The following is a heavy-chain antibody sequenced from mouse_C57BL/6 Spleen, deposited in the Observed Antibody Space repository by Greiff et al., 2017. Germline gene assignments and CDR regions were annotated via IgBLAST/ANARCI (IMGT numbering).Heavy chain of an antibody. J-gene: IGHJ1*03. D-gene: IGHD1-1*01. Sequence: EVQRVESGGGLVQPGGSLKLSCAASGFTFSDYYMYWVRQTPEKRLEWVAYISNGGGSTYYPDTVKGRFTISRDNAKNTLYLHMSRLKSKDTAMYYCARRYYGSSNDWYFDVWGTGTTVTVSS. CDR3: ARRYYGSSNDWYFDV. CDR2: ISNGGGST. CDR1: GFTFSDYY. V-gene: IGHV5-12*01.